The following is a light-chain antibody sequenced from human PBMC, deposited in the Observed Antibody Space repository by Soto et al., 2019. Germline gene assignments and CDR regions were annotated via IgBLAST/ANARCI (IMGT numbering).Light chain of an antibody. J-gene: IGLJ2*01. Sequence: QSALTQPPSVSAAPGQKVTISCSGSGSNIGNKYVSWYQQLPGTAPILLIFDDSKRPSGIPDRFSGSKSGTSATLGITGLQTGDEADYYCGTWDSSLSAGVFGGGTQLTVL. CDR3: GTWDSSLSAGV. V-gene: IGLV1-51*01. CDR2: DDS. CDR1: GSNIGNKY.